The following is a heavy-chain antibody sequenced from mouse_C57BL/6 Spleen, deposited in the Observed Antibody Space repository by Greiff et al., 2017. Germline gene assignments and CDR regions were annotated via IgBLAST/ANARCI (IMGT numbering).Heavy chain of an antibody. CDR1: GYTFTDYY. D-gene: IGHD1-1*01. Sequence: VQLQQSGPELVKPGASVKISCKASGYTFTDYYINWVKQRPGQGLEWIGWLYPGSGNTKYNEKFKGKATLTVDTSSSTAYMQLSSLTSEDSAVYFCARRDYGSSFYAMDYWGQGTSVTVSS. CDR2: LYPGSGNT. V-gene: IGHV1-84*01. CDR3: ARRDYGSSFYAMDY. J-gene: IGHJ4*01.